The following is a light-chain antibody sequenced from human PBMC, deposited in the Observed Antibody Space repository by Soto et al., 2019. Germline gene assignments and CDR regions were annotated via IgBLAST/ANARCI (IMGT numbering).Light chain of an antibody. CDR2: EVV. Sequence: QSALTQPASVSGSPGQSITISCTGTSGDIGGYNSVSWYQQHPGKAPKLLIYEVVKRPSGVSNRVSGSKSGNTASLTISGLQDDDEADYYCSSFTSSSTWVFGGGTKLTVL. V-gene: IGLV2-14*01. J-gene: IGLJ3*02. CDR3: SSFTSSSTWV. CDR1: SGDIGGYNS.